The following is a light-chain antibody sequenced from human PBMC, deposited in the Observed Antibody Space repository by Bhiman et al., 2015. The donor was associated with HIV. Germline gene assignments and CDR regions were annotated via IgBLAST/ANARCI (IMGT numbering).Light chain of an antibody. V-gene: IGLV2-14*03. Sequence: SVSGSPGQSITISCTGTSSDVGGYNYVSWCQQHPGKAPKLMIYDVSNRPSGVSNRFSGSKSGNTASLTISGLQTEDEADYYCSSYTSSSTYVFGSGTKVTVL. J-gene: IGLJ1*01. CDR3: SSYTSSSTYV. CDR1: SSDVGGYNY. CDR2: DVS.